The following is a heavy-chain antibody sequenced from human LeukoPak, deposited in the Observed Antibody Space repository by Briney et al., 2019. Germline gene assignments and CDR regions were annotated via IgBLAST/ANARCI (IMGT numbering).Heavy chain of an antibody. CDR2: VYYSGNT. D-gene: IGHD5-12*01. CDR1: GGSISSSSYY. Sequence: SETLSLTCTVSGGSISSSSYYWGWIRQPPGKGPEWIGSVYYSGNTYYNPSLKSRVTMSVDTSKNQFSLKLSSVTAADTAVYFCARGMAVAYDYNWFDPWGQGTLVTVSS. CDR3: ARGMAVAYDYNWFDP. J-gene: IGHJ5*02. V-gene: IGHV4-39*07.